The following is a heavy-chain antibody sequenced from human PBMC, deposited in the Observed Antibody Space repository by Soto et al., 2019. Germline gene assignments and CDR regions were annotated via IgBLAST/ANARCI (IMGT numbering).Heavy chain of an antibody. CDR3: ARGRLGYCSGGSCYSAFDI. D-gene: IGHD2-15*01. Sequence: GGSLRLSCVASGFTFSSYDMHWVRQAPGKGLEWVSAIGTAGDTYYPGSVKGRFTISRENAKNPLYLQMNSLRAGDTAVYYCARGRLGYCSGGSCYSAFDIWGQGTMVTVSS. CDR2: IGTAGDT. CDR1: GFTFSSYD. V-gene: IGHV3-13*01. J-gene: IGHJ3*02.